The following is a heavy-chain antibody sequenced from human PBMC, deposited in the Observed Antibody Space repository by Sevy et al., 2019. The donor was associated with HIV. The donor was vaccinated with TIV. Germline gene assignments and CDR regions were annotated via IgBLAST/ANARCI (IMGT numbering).Heavy chain of an antibody. CDR1: GFTFSKYS. V-gene: IGHV3-23*01. CDR3: AREGCTKPHDY. CDR2: LSFGCGEI. Sequence: GGSLRLSCAASGFTFSKYSMSWVRQPPGKGLEWVSTLSFGCGEINYADSVKGRFTISIDNSKSSVYLQTNNLRPEDTAVYYCAREGCTKPHDYWGQGTLVTVSS. J-gene: IGHJ4*02. D-gene: IGHD2-8*01.